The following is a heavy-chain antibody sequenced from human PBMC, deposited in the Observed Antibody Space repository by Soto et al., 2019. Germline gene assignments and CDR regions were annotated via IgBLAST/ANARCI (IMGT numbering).Heavy chain of an antibody. J-gene: IGHJ4*02. Sequence: GGSLRLSCVASGFTFSSYWMTWVRQAPGKGLEWVANIKQDGSEKYYVDSVKGRFTISRDNAKNSLYLQMNSLRAEDTAVYYCARDSPSSWYFDYWGQGTLVTVSS. CDR1: GFTFSSYW. CDR3: ARDSPSSWYFDY. V-gene: IGHV3-7*04. D-gene: IGHD6-13*01. CDR2: IKQDGSEK.